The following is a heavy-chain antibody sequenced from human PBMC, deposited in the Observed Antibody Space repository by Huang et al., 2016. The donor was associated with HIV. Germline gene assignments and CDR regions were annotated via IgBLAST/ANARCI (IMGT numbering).Heavy chain of an antibody. V-gene: IGHV4-34*02. CDR3: ARMPTPSYYDTWSLSPVEEDFFYYNLDV. Sequence: QVRLEQWGQGLLKPSETLSLTCAVYGASFNPYYWCLVRQSPAKGLEWFGYNKPGGTTNYHPSVKSRVAMTWDTSKNQFHREFRAMTAADAAIYYCARMPTPSYYDTWSLSPVEEDFFYYNLDVWGQGTPVSVSS. CDR1: GASFNPYY. CDR2: NKPGGTT. J-gene: IGHJ6*02. D-gene: IGHD3-3*01.